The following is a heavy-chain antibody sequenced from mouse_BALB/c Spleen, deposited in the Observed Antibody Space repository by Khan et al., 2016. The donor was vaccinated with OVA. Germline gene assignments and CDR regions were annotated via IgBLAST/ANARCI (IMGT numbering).Heavy chain of an antibody. CDR3: AITYYGYDWFTY. D-gene: IGHD2-9*01. Sequence: QVQLKQSGPGLVAPSQSLSITCTVSGLSLTNYGISWIRQPPGKGLEWLGVIWGDGSTNYHSGLISRLSINKDNSKSQVFLKLNRLQTDDTATYCCAITYYGYDWFTYWGQGTLVTVSA. CDR2: IWGDGST. CDR1: GLSLTNYG. J-gene: IGHJ3*01. V-gene: IGHV2-3*01.